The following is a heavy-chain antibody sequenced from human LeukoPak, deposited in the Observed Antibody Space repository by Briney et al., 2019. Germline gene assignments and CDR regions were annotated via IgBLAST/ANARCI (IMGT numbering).Heavy chain of an antibody. D-gene: IGHD5-12*01. V-gene: IGHV4-38-2*02. CDR2: LSHSGSS. Sequence: PSETLSLTCTVSGYSISSGYYWDWIRQPPGKGLEWIGTLSHSGSSYYNPSLKSRVTISVDTSKNQFSLNLSSVTAADTAMYYCARYRGASGYHFDYWGQGTLVTVSS. CDR3: ARYRGASGYHFDY. J-gene: IGHJ4*02. CDR1: GYSISSGYY.